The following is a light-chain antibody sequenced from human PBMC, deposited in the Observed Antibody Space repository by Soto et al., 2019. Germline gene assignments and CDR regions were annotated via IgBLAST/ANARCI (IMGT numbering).Light chain of an antibody. CDR2: DVS. V-gene: IGLV2-14*01. CDR3: SSHTSSSTLLYV. CDR1: SSDVGGYNY. Sequence: QSVLTQPASVSGSPGQSITISCTGTSSDVGGYNYVSWYQQHPGKAPKLMIYDVSNRPSGVSNRFSGSKSGNTASLTISGLQAEDEADCYCSSHTSSSTLLYVFGTGTRSPS. J-gene: IGLJ1*01.